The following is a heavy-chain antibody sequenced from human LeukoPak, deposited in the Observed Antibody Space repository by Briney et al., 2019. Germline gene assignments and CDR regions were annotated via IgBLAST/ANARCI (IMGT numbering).Heavy chain of an antibody. Sequence: SVKVSCKASGGTFSSYAISWVRQAPGQGLEWMGGIIPIFGTANYAQKFQGRVTITADKSTSTAYMELSSLRSEDTAVYYCATVGSIAAAGIDYWGQGTLVTVSS. D-gene: IGHD6-13*01. J-gene: IGHJ4*02. CDR1: GGTFSSYA. V-gene: IGHV1-69*06. CDR2: IIPIFGTA. CDR3: ATVGSIAAAGIDY.